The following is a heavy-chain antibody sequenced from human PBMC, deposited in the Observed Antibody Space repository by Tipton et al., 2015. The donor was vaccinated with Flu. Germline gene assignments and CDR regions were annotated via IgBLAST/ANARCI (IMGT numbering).Heavy chain of an antibody. D-gene: IGHD3-10*02. V-gene: IGHV4-38-2*01. CDR2: IYHSGTT. CDR1: GYSIRSAYY. Sequence: TLSLTCSVSGYSIRSAYYWGWVRRPPGKGLEWIGTIYHSGTTYYNPSPKSRLTISVDTSKNQFSLRLSSVTAADTAVYYCARHTGDSVRGVIDYWGQGTLVTVPS. CDR3: ARHTGDSVRGVIDY. J-gene: IGHJ4*02.